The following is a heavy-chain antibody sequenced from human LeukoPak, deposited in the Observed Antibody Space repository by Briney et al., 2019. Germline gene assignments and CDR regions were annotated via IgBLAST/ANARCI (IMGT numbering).Heavy chain of an antibody. V-gene: IGHV1-2*02. CDR1: GYTFNGYY. D-gene: IGHD1-26*01. J-gene: IGHJ6*03. CDR3: ARGMEPYYYMDV. Sequence: GASVKVSCKASGYTFNGYYMHWVRQAPGQGLEWMGWINPNSGGTNYAQKVQGRVTMTRDTSISTAYMELSRLRSDDTAVYYCARGMEPYYYMDVWGKGTTVTVSS. CDR2: INPNSGGT.